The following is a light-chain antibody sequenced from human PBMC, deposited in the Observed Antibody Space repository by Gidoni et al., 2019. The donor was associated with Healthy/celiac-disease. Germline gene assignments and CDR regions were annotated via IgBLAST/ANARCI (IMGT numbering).Light chain of an antibody. CDR1: QSVSSY. J-gene: IGKJ3*01. Sequence: EFVLTQSPATLSLSPGERATLSCRASQSVSSYLAWYQQKPGQAPRRLIYDASNRATGIPARFSGSGSGTDFTLTISSLEPEDFAVYYCQQRSNWRFTFGPGTKVDIK. V-gene: IGKV3-11*01. CDR2: DAS. CDR3: QQRSNWRFT.